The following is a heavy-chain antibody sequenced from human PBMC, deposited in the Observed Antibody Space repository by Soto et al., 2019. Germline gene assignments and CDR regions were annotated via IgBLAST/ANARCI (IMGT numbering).Heavy chain of an antibody. Sequence: ASVKVSCKASGYTFTSYDINWVRQATGQGLEWMGWMNPNSGNTGYAQKFQGRVTMTRNTSISTAYMELSSLRSEDTAVYYCARASVEIPLQSGELYYYYYYMDVWGKGTTVTVSS. CDR2: MNPNSGNT. V-gene: IGHV1-8*01. D-gene: IGHD1-7*01. J-gene: IGHJ6*03. CDR1: GYTFTSYD. CDR3: ARASVEIPLQSGELYYYYYYMDV.